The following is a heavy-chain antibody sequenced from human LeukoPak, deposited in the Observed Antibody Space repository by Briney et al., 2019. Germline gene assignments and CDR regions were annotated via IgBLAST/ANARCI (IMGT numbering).Heavy chain of an antibody. V-gene: IGHV1-46*01. CDR1: GYTFTSYY. CDR2: INPSGGST. D-gene: IGHD4-23*01. Sequence: ASVKVSCKASGYTFTSYYMHWVRQAPGQGLEWMGIINPSGGSTSYAQKFQGRVTMTRDMSTSTVYMELSSPRSEDTAVYYCARVKSAGGGRDAFDIWGQGTMVTVSS. J-gene: IGHJ3*02. CDR3: ARVKSAGGGRDAFDI.